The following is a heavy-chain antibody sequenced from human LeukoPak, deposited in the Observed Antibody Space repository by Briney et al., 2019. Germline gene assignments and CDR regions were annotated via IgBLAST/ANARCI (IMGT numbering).Heavy chain of an antibody. CDR2: ISAYNGNT. V-gene: IGHV1-18*01. CDR3: ARDGGVRGVIPPDYYYYYYMDV. Sequence: ASVKVSCKASGYTFTSYGISWVRQAPGQGLEWMGWISAYNGNTNYAQKLQGRVTMTTDTSTSTAYMELRSLRSDDTAVYYCARDGGVRGVIPPDYYYYYYMDVWGKGTTVTVSS. CDR1: GYTFTSYG. D-gene: IGHD3-10*01. J-gene: IGHJ6*03.